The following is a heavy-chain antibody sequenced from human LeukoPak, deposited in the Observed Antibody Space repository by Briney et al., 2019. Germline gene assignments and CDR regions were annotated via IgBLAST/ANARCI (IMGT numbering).Heavy chain of an antibody. CDR3: ARYSLLDKEDY. Sequence: GGSLRLSCAASGFTFSSYSMNWVREAPGKGLEWVSSISSSSSYIYYADSVKGRFTISRDNAKNSLYLQMNSLRAEDTAVYYCARYSLLDKEDYWGQGTLVTASS. V-gene: IGHV3-21*01. CDR2: ISSSSSYI. J-gene: IGHJ4*02. D-gene: IGHD2-15*01. CDR1: GFTFSSYS.